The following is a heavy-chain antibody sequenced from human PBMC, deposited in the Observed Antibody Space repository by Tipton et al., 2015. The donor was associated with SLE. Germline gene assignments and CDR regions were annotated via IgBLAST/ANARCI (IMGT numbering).Heavy chain of an antibody. CDR3: ARALQNYFDY. CDR2: IYYSGST. CDR1: GGSISSGGYY. V-gene: IGHV4-31*03. J-gene: IGHJ4*02. Sequence: TLSLTCTVSGGSISSGGYYWSWTRQHPGKGLEWIGYIYYSGSTYYNPSLKSRVTISIDTSKNQFSLKLSSVTAADTAVYYCARALQNYFDYWGQGTLVTVSS.